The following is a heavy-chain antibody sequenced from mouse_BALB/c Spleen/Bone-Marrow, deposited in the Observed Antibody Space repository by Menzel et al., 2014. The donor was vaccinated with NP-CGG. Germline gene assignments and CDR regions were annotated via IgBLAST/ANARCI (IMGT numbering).Heavy chain of an antibody. Sequence: EVKLMESGPGLVKPSQTVSLTCTVTGISITTGNYRWSWIRQFPGNKLEWIGYIYYSGTITYNPSLTSRTTITRDTSKNQFFLEMNSLTAKDTATYYCARYGNYFDYWGQGTTLTVSS. V-gene: IGHV3-5*02. CDR2: IYYSGTI. CDR3: ARYGNYFDY. D-gene: IGHD2-1*01. CDR1: GISITTGNYR. J-gene: IGHJ2*01.